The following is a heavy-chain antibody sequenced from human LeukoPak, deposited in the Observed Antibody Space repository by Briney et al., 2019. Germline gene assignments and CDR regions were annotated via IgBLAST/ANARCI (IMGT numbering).Heavy chain of an antibody. CDR1: SGSVSSGSYF. J-gene: IGHJ2*01. Sequence: SSETLSLTCTVSSGSVSSGSYFWSWLRQPPGRGLEWIGYIYNNGNTNNNPSLKSRVTVSGDTSKNQFSLKLSSVTAAATAVYYCARDAIPASSWYFDLGGRGTLVTVS. CDR2: IYNNGNT. V-gene: IGHV4-61*01. D-gene: IGHD2-2*01. CDR3: ARDAIPASSWYFDL.